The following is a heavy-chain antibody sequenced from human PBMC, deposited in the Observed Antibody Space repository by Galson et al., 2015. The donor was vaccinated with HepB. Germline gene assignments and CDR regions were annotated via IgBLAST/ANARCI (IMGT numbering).Heavy chain of an antibody. CDR3: ASRILDSDAFDI. J-gene: IGHJ3*02. CDR1: GGSISSGGYS. D-gene: IGHD3/OR15-3a*01. CDR2: IYHSGST. V-gene: IGHV4-30-2*01. Sequence: TLSLTCAVSGGSISSGGYSWSWTRQPPGKGLEWIGYIYHSGSTYCNPSLKSRVAISVDRSKNQFSLKLSSVTAADTAVYYCASRILDSDAFDIWGQGTMVTVSS.